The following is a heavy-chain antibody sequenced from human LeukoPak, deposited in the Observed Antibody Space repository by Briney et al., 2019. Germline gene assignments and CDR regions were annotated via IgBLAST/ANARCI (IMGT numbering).Heavy chain of an antibody. J-gene: IGHJ3*02. CDR1: GFTFSSYE. D-gene: IGHD1-26*01. Sequence: PGGSLRLSCAASGFTFSSYEMNWVRQAPGKGLEWVSYISSSGSTIYYADSVKGRFTISRDNAKNSLYLQMNSLRAEDTAVYYCARDPIGMGAFDIWGQGTMVTVSS. CDR2: ISSSGSTI. V-gene: IGHV3-48*03. CDR3: ARDPIGMGAFDI.